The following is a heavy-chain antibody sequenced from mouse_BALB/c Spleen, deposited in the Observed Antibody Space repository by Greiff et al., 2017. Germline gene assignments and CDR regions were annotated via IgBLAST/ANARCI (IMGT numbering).Heavy chain of an antibody. D-gene: IGHD2-1*01. V-gene: IGHV1-39*01. CDR1: GYSFTGYN. CDR3: AKDYGNYPYYAMDY. CDR2: IDPYFGGT. J-gene: IGHJ4*01. Sequence: VQLKQSGPELVKPGASVKISCKASGYSFTGYNMNWVKQSNGKSLEWIGNIDPYFGGTSYNQKFKGKATLTVDKSSTTAYMQLKSLTSEDSAVYYCAKDYGNYPYYAMDYWGQGTSVTVSS.